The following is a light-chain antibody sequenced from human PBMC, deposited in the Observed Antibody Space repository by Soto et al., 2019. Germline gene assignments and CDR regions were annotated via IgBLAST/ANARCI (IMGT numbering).Light chain of an antibody. Sequence: QSVLTQPPSVSGAPGQRVTISCTGSSSNIGADDDVHWYQQLPGTAPKLLISGNSIRPSGVPDRFSGSKSGTSASLAITGLQAEDEADYSCQSYDSSLSVSVFGGGTKLTVL. J-gene: IGLJ3*02. CDR3: QSYDSSLSVSV. V-gene: IGLV1-40*01. CDR2: GNS. CDR1: SSNIGADDD.